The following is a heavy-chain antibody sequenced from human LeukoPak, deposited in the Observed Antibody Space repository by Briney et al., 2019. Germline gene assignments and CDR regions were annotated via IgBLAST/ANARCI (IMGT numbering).Heavy chain of an antibody. Sequence: GGSLALSCAASGFTFSSYAMHWVRQAPGKGREWVAVISYDVSKKYYPDSVMGRFTISRDNSKNTLYLQMNSLRAEDTAVYYCARDPGSAFGGVIVKVYYYYMDVWGKGTTVTVSS. CDR2: ISYDVSKK. CDR1: GFTFSSYA. CDR3: ARDPGSAFGGVIVKVYYYYMDV. V-gene: IGHV3-30*04. J-gene: IGHJ6*03. D-gene: IGHD3-16*02.